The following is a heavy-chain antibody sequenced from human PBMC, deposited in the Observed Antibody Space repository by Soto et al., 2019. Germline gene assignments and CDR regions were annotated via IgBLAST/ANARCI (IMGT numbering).Heavy chain of an antibody. CDR1: GYTFTGYY. CDR3: AREGVAAAGIIQH. CDR2: INPNSGGT. J-gene: IGHJ1*01. D-gene: IGHD6-13*01. Sequence: ASVKFSCKASGYTFTGYYMHWVRQAPGQGLEWMGWINPNSGGTNYAQKFQGWVTMTRDTSISTAYMELSRLRSDDTAVYYCAREGVAAAGIIQHWGQGTLVTVSS. V-gene: IGHV1-2*04.